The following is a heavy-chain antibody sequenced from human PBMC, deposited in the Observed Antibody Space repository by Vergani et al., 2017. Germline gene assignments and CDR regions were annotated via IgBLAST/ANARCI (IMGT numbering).Heavy chain of an antibody. CDR2: IRSDESRR. Sequence: QVQLVESGGGIVQPGRSLRLSCAASGFVFNSYGMHWVRQAPGKGLEWVASIRSDESRRYYGDSMEGPFTISRDNSKNTLYLQMKSLRPEDTAVYYCAKEGGGYCSGGTCYPEYWGQGTLVIVSS. V-gene: IGHV3-30*02. CDR3: AKEGGGYCSGGTCYPEY. D-gene: IGHD2-15*01. CDR1: GFVFNSYG. J-gene: IGHJ4*02.